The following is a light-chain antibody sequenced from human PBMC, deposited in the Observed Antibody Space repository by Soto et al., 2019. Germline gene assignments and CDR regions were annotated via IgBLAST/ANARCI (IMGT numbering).Light chain of an antibody. Sequence: DIQMTQSPSTLSASVGDRVTITCRASQSISSWLAWYQQKPGKAPKLLIYDASSLESGVPSRLRGSGYGTELTITISSMQNDDFETYYCQQYDSYPWTFGQGTKVDIK. CDR2: DAS. CDR3: QQYDSYPWT. J-gene: IGKJ1*01. CDR1: QSISSW. V-gene: IGKV1-5*01.